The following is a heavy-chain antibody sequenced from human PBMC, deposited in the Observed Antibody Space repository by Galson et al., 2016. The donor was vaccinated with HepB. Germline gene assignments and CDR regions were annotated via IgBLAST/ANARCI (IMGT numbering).Heavy chain of an antibody. CDR2: ISHIFGTT. Sequence: SVKVSCKASGGTFSTYDFNWVRQAPGQGLEWMGGISHIFGTTEYAQEFQGRVTITADESTSTGYMEISSLRSEDTAVYYCATVRRDTSSSGQFYCFYMDVWGIGTTVTVSS. V-gene: IGHV1-69*13. CDR1: GGTFSTYD. CDR3: ATVRRDTSSSGQFYCFYMDV. D-gene: IGHD6-6*01. J-gene: IGHJ6*03.